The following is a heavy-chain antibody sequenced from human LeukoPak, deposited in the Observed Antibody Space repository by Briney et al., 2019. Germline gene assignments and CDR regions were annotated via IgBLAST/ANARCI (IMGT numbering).Heavy chain of an antibody. CDR2: ISSSGSTI. J-gene: IGHJ6*03. CDR3: ARARHRDGYNYYYYYYMDV. CDR1: GFTFSDYY. V-gene: IGHV3-11*04. Sequence: PGGSLRLSCAASGFTFSDYYMSWIRQAPGKGLEWVSYISSSGSTIYYADSVKGRFTISRDNAKNSLYLQMNSLRAEDTAVYYCARARHRDGYNYYYYYYMDVWGKGTTVTVSS. D-gene: IGHD5-24*01.